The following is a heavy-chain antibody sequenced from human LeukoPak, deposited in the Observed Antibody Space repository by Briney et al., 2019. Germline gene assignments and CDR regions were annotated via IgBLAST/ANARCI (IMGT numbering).Heavy chain of an antibody. CDR1: GYTFTGYY. CDR2: INPNSGGT. J-gene: IGHJ4*02. CDR3: ARDVLGYDSSASD. Sequence: GASVKVSCKASGYTFTGYYMHWVRQAPGQGLEWMGWINPNSGGTNYAQKFQGRVTMTRDTSISTVHMELSSLRSNDTAVYYCARDVLGYDSSASDWGQGTLVTVSS. D-gene: IGHD3-22*01. V-gene: IGHV1-2*02.